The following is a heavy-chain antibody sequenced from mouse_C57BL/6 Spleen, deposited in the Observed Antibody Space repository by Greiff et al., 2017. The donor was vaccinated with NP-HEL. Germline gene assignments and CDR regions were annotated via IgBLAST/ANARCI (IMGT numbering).Heavy chain of an antibody. D-gene: IGHD1-1*01. CDR3: ARGGTVVGEGDYYAMDY. J-gene: IGHJ4*01. Sequence: EVQGVESGGGLVKPGGSLKLSCAASGFTFSSYAMSWVRQTPEKRLEWVATISDGGSYTYYPDNVKGRFTISRDNAKNNLYLQMSHLKSEDTAMYYCARGGTVVGEGDYYAMDYWGQGTSVTVSS. CDR1: GFTFSSYA. V-gene: IGHV5-4*01. CDR2: ISDGGSYT.